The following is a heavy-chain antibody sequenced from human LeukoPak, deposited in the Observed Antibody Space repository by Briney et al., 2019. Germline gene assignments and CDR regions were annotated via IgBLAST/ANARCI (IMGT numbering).Heavy chain of an antibody. CDR1: GGSISDESHY. Sequence: SETLSLTCTVSGGSISDESHYGGWIRQPPGRGLEWIGTIHYTGITYYNPSLRRRVTISVDTSKNQFSLKLSSVTAADTAVYYCATALSMVRGVTFDYWGQGTLVTVSS. CDR2: IHYTGIT. D-gene: IGHD3-10*01. CDR3: ATALSMVRGVTFDY. V-gene: IGHV4-39*07. J-gene: IGHJ4*02.